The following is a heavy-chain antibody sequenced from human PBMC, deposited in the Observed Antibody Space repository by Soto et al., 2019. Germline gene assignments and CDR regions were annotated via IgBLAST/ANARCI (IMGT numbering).Heavy chain of an antibody. J-gene: IGHJ4*02. CDR2: ISSSSSTT. Sequence: EVQLVESGGGLVQPGGSLRLSCAASGFTFTTYSMNWVRQAPGKGLEWVSYISSSSSTTYYADSVKGRFTISRDNAKNSLYLQMNILRDEDTAVYYCARDAGSWGYWGQGTLVTVSS. CDR1: GFTFTTYS. V-gene: IGHV3-48*02. D-gene: IGHD3-10*01. CDR3: ARDAGSWGY.